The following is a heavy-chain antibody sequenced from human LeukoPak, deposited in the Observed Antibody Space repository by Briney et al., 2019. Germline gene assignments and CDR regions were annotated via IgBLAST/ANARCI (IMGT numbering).Heavy chain of an antibody. Sequence: GGSLRLSCAASGFTFSRYSMNWVRQAPGKGLEWVSSITSSSSYIYYADSVKGRFTISRDNAKNTLYLQMNSLRAEDTALYYCARGEYPHAFDIWGQGTMVSVSS. CDR2: ITSSSSYI. J-gene: IGHJ3*02. CDR3: ARGEYPHAFDI. D-gene: IGHD2-2*02. CDR1: GFTFSRYS. V-gene: IGHV3-21*01.